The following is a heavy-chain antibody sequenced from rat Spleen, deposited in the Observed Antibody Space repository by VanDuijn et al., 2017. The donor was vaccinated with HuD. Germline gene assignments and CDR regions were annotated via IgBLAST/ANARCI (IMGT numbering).Heavy chain of an antibody. D-gene: IGHD1-5*01. CDR3: TRDRRNIGTTRSYYYVMDA. V-gene: IGHV5-46*01. CDR1: GFTFSSFP. J-gene: IGHJ4*01. Sequence: EVQLVESGGGLVQPGRSMKLSCAASGFTFSSFPMAWVRQAPTKGLEWVASISTGGGDTYYPDSVKGRFTISRDNAKSTLYLQMNSLRSEDTATYYCTRDRRNIGTTRSYYYVMDAWGQGASVTVSS. CDR2: ISTGGGDT.